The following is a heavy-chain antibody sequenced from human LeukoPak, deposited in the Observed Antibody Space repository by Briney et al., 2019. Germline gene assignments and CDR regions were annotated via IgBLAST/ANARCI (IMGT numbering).Heavy chain of an antibody. V-gene: IGHV3-23*01. D-gene: IGHD5-18*01. Sequence: GGSLRLSCAASGFTFSSYAMSWVRQAPGKGLEWVSAISGSGGSTYYADSVEGRFTISRDNSKNTLYLQMNSLRAEDTAVYYCAKGAAARRGHTAMVSDYWGQGTLVTVSS. J-gene: IGHJ4*02. CDR1: GFTFSSYA. CDR3: AKGAAARRGHTAMVSDY. CDR2: ISGSGGST.